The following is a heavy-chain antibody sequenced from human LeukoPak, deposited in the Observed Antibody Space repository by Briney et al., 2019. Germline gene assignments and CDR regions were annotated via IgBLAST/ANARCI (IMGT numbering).Heavy chain of an antibody. D-gene: IGHD3-3*01. Sequence: ASVKVSCKASGYTFTSYGISWVRQAPGQGLEWMGWISAYNGNINYAQKLQGRVTMTTDTSTSTAYMELRSLRSDDTAVYYCARNPTPRVLRFLEWLPDYYYMDVWGKGTTVTVPS. J-gene: IGHJ6*03. CDR2: ISAYNGNI. CDR3: ARNPTPRVLRFLEWLPDYYYMDV. V-gene: IGHV1-18*01. CDR1: GYTFTSYG.